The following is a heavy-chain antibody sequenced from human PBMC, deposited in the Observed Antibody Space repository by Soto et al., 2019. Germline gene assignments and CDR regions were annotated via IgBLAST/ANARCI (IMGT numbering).Heavy chain of an antibody. V-gene: IGHV1-69*06. J-gene: IGHJ3*02. CDR1: GGTFSSYA. CDR3: AREGITGTTPAAFDI. CDR2: IIPIFGTA. D-gene: IGHD1-20*01. Sequence: SVKVSCKASGGTFSSYAISWVRQAPGQGLEWMGGIIPIFGTANYAQKFQGRVTITADKSTSTAYMELSSLRSEDTAVYYCAREGITGTTPAAFDIWGQGTMVTVSS.